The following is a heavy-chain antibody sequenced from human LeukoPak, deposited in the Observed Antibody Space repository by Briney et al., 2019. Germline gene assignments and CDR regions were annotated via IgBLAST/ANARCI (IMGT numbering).Heavy chain of an antibody. CDR1: GFTFSSSA. Sequence: GGSLRLSCAASGFTFSSSAMSWVRQAPGKGLEWVSAISNNGGYTYYADSVQGRFTISRDNSKSTLCLQMNSLRAEDTAVYYCAKGLRYFDHYFDYWGQGTLVTVSS. CDR3: AKGLRYFDHYFDY. V-gene: IGHV3-23*01. J-gene: IGHJ4*02. D-gene: IGHD3-9*01. CDR2: ISNNGGYT.